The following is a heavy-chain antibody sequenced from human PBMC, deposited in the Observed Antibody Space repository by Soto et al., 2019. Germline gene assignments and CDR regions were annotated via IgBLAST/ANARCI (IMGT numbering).Heavy chain of an antibody. J-gene: IGHJ4*02. CDR1: GGTISNYY. D-gene: IGHD4-17*01. Sequence: SETLSLTCTVSGGTISNYYWSWIRQPPGKGLEWMGYMYYSGSTKYNPSLKSRVTISVGTSNNQFFLKLNSVTAADTAVYFCTRVGGYYGDYPNFDYWGRGTLVTVSS. V-gene: IGHV4-59*01. CDR2: MYYSGST. CDR3: TRVGGYYGDYPNFDY.